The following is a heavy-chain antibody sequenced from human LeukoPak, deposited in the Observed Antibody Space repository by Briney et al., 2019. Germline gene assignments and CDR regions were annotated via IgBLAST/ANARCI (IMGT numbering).Heavy chain of an antibody. CDR1: GFAFSNYA. CDR3: ARECSLGSGTLYYYYYMDV. D-gene: IGHD3-10*01. Sequence: GGSLRLSCAASGFAFSNYAMHWVRQAPGKGLEWVAVISYDGSNEYYADSVKGRFTISRDNSKNTLYLQMNSLRAEDTAVYFCARECSLGSGTLYYYYYMDVWGKGTTVIVSS. CDR2: ISYDGSNE. V-gene: IGHV3-30*01. J-gene: IGHJ6*03.